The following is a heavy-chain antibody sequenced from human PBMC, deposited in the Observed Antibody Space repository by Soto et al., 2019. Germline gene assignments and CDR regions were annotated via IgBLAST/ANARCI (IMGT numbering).Heavy chain of an antibody. D-gene: IGHD3-10*01. V-gene: IGHV5-10-1*01. CDR3: ARRGEGKSGAFDI. J-gene: IGHJ3*02. CDR1: GYTFTNYW. CDR2: IDPTDSYT. Sequence: XESLKISCKASGYTFTNYWISWVRQMPGKGLEWMGRIDPTDSYTNYSPSFQGHVTISVDKSGTTAYLQWSSLKASDTAIYYCARRGEGKSGAFDIWGQGPTVTV.